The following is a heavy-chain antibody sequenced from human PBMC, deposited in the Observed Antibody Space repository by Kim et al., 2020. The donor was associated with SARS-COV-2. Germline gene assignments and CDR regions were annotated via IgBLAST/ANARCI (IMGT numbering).Heavy chain of an antibody. CDR3: VSRNCSTTRCYDDY. D-gene: IGHD2-2*01. CDR1: DFSFTNFG. V-gene: IGHV3-64D*06. Sequence: GGSLRLSCSASDFSFTNFGFHWVRQAPGKGVDYVSAINSNGGSTYYGDSVKGRFTISRDNSKNTVYLQMSSLRPEDTAVYYCVSRNCSTTRCYDDYWGQ. CDR2: INSNGGST. J-gene: IGHJ4*02.